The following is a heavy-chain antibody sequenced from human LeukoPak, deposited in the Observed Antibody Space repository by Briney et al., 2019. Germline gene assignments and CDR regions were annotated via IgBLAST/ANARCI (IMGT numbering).Heavy chain of an antibody. V-gene: IGHV3-53*01. CDR2: IYSRGGT. CDR1: GFSVSNNY. D-gene: IGHD6-13*01. Sequence: GGSLRLSCAVSGFSVSNNYMNWVRQAPGKGLEWVSLIYSRGGTSYADSVKGRFTIPRDSSKNTLFLQMNSLRVEDTAVYYCARDPPGIAASGTYYWGQGTLVTVSS. J-gene: IGHJ4*02. CDR3: ARDPPGIAASGTYY.